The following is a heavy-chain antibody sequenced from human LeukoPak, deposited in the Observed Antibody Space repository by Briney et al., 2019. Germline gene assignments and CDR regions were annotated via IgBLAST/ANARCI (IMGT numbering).Heavy chain of an antibody. J-gene: IGHJ4*02. CDR2: INPNSGGT. CDR3: ARDRVTAETGLDY. V-gene: IGHV1-2*02. Sequence: ASVKVSCKASGYTFTGYYMHWVRQAPGQGLEWMGWINPNSGGTNYAQKFQGRVTMTRDTSISTAYMELSRLRSDDTAVCYCARDRVTAETGLDYWGQGTLVTVSS. CDR1: GYTFTGYY. D-gene: IGHD6-13*01.